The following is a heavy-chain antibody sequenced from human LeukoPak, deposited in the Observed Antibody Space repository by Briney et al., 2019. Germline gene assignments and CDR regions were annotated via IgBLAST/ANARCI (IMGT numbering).Heavy chain of an antibody. CDR1: GFTVSSNY. CDR3: ARERRNYDLWSGYYVRGGMDV. J-gene: IGHJ6*02. D-gene: IGHD3-3*01. CDR2: IHHSGST. V-gene: IGHV4-59*02. Sequence: GSLRLSCAASGFTVSSNYMSWVRQPPGKGLEWIGEIHHSGSTNYNPSLKSRVTISVDTSKNQFSLKLSSVTAADTAVYYCARERRNYDLWSGYYVRGGMDVWGQGTTVTVSS.